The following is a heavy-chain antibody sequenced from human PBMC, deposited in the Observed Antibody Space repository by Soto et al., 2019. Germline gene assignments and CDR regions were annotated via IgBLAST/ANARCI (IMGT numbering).Heavy chain of an antibody. CDR3: ARVPDE. D-gene: IGHD2-2*01. CDR2: MYHSGST. V-gene: IGHV4-30-2*01. J-gene: IGHJ4*02. Sequence: PSETLSLTCAVSGGSISSGGYSWSWIRQPPGKGLEWIGYMYHSGSTYYNPSLKSRVTTSIDRSKNQFSLKLSSVTAADTAVYYCARVPDEWGQGILVTVSS. CDR1: GGSISSGGYS.